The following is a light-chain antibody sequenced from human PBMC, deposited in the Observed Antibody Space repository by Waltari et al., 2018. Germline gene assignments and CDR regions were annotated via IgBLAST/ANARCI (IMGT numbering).Light chain of an antibody. CDR3: QQRSNWPRT. CDR1: QSVSSY. CDR2: DAS. J-gene: IGKJ4*01. Sequence: EIVLTQSPATLSLSPGERATLSCRASQSVSSYLAWYQRKPGQSPRLLIFDASNRATGIPARFSGSGSGTDYTLTISSLEPEDFAAYYCQQRSNWPRTFGGGTKVEIK. V-gene: IGKV3-11*01.